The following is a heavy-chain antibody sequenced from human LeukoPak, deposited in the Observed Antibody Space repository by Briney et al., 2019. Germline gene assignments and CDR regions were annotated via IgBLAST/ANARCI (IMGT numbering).Heavy chain of an antibody. V-gene: IGHV3-15*01. J-gene: IGHJ4*02. Sequence: GGSLRLSCAASGFTFSNAWMSWVRQAPGKGLEWVGRIKSKTDGGTTDYAAPVKGRLTISRDDSKNTLYLQMNSLKTEDTAVYYCTTEPDRGSSWYGIDYWGEGTLVTVSS. CDR1: GFTFSNAW. CDR3: TTEPDRGSSWYGIDY. CDR2: IKSKTDGGTT. D-gene: IGHD6-13*01.